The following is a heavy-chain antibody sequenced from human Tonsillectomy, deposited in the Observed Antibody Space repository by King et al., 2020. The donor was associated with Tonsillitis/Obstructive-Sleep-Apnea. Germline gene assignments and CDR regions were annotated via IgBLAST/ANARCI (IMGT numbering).Heavy chain of an antibody. D-gene: IGHD2-15*01. CDR2: ISGSGDSP. J-gene: IGHJ4*02. CDR1: GFSFSTYF. Sequence: QLQESGGGLEQPGGSLRLSCAASGFSFSTYFMSWVRQAPGKGLEWVSVISGSGDSPYYADSVKGRFTISRDNSQTTLYLQMNSLRVEDTAIYYCAKEVWQPGLLFDYWGQGTLVTVSS. CDR3: AKEVWQPGLLFDY. V-gene: IGHV3-23*01.